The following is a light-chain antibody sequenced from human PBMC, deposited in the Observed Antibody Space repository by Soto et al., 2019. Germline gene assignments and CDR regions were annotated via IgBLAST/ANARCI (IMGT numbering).Light chain of an antibody. V-gene: IGKV3-20*01. CDR3: QQYGSSPRT. Sequence: ELVLTQAPGTLSLSPGGRVTLSCRASQRISNSYLAWYQQRPGQAPRLLLYGASIRPTGIPDRISGSGSGTDVTLTISSLEPEDSAVYYCQQYGSSPRTFGQGTRLEIK. J-gene: IGKJ5*01. CDR1: QRISNSY. CDR2: GAS.